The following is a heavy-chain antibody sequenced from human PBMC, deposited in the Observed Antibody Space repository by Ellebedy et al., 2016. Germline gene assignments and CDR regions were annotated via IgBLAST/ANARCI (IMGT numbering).Heavy chain of an antibody. CDR2: MNPNSGNT. J-gene: IGHJ4*02. V-gene: IGHV1-8*01. CDR3: VRVGDRGWFGELLGYFDY. Sequence: ASVKVSXXASGYTFTSYDINWVRQATGQGLEWMGWMNPNSGNTGYAQKFQGRVTMTRNTSISTSYMELSSLRSEDTAVYYCVRVGDRGWFGELLGYFDYWGQGTLVTVSS. CDR1: GYTFTSYD. D-gene: IGHD3-10*01.